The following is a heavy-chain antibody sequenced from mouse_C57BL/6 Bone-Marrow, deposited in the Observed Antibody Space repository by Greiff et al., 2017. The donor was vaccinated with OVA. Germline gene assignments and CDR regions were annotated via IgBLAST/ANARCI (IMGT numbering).Heavy chain of an antibody. CDR3: AGRRRAWLAY. CDR1: GYTFTDYE. J-gene: IGHJ3*01. D-gene: IGHD3-1*01. Sequence: QVQLKESGAELVRPGASVTLSCKASGYTFTDYEMHWVKQTPVHGLEWIGAIDPETGGTAYNQKFKGKAILTADKSSSTAYMELRSLTSGDTAVDYGAGRRRAWLAYWGQGTLVTVSA. V-gene: IGHV1-15*01. CDR2: IDPETGGT.